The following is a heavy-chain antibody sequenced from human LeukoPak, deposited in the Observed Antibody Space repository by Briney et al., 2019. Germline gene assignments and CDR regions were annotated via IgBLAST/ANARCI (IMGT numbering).Heavy chain of an antibody. V-gene: IGHV3-15*01. Sequence: KTGGSLRLPCAASGFTFSNAWMSWVRQAPGKGLEWVGRIKSKTDGGTTDYAAPVKGRFTISRDDSKNTLYLQMNSLKTEDTAVYYCTTFQQQPYYFDYWGQGTLVTVSS. D-gene: IGHD6-13*01. J-gene: IGHJ4*02. CDR3: TTFQQQPYYFDY. CDR1: GFTFSNAW. CDR2: IKSKTDGGTT.